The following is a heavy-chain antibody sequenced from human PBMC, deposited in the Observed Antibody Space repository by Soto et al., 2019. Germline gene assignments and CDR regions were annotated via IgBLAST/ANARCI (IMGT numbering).Heavy chain of an antibody. V-gene: IGHV1-2*02. CDR3: AREPATAKPEGVDF. CDR2: INPNSGGT. J-gene: IGHJ4*02. D-gene: IGHD1-1*01. CDR1: GCTFSDYY. Sequence: ASVKVSCKASGCTFSDYYIHWVRQAPGQGLEWMGWINPNSGGTKYAPKFQGGVTMTRDTSITTAYMELSRLRSGDTAVYYCAREPATAKPEGVDFWGQGTLVTVSS.